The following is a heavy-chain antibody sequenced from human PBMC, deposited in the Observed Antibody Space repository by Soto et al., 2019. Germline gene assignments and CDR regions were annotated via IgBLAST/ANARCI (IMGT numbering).Heavy chain of an antibody. J-gene: IGHJ6*02. D-gene: IGHD2-2*02. Sequence: GASVKASCKASGYTFTGYYMHWVRQAPGQGLEWMGWINPNSGGTNYAQKFQGRVTMTRDTSISTAYMELSRLRSDDTAVYYCARGDCSSTSCYTGEYYYYGMDVWGQGTTVTVSS. CDR1: GYTFTGYY. CDR2: INPNSGGT. V-gene: IGHV1-2*02. CDR3: ARGDCSSTSCYTGEYYYYGMDV.